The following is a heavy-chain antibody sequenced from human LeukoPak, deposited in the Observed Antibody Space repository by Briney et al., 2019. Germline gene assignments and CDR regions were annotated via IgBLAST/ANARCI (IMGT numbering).Heavy chain of an antibody. D-gene: IGHD3-22*01. Sequence: GASVKVSCKASGYIFTGYYMHWVRQAPGQGLEWMGWINPSSGGTNYAQKFQGRVTVTRDTSISTAYMDLSRLTSDDTAVYYCARAGVWDYSDSSGYHNAAFDIWGQGTMVTVSS. V-gene: IGHV1-2*02. J-gene: IGHJ3*02. CDR3: ARAGVWDYSDSSGYHNAAFDI. CDR2: INPSSGGT. CDR1: GYIFTGYY.